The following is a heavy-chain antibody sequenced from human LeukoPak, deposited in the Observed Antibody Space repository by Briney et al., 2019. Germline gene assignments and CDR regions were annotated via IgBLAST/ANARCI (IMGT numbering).Heavy chain of an antibody. Sequence: GGSLRLSCAASGFTFSSYSMNWVRQAPGKGLEWVSYISSSSSTIYYADSVKGRFTISRDNAKNSLYLQMNSLRAEDTAVYYCARDFRVVVTPPDAFDIWGQGTMVTVSS. CDR2: ISSSSSTI. J-gene: IGHJ3*02. CDR1: GFTFSSYS. D-gene: IGHD2-21*02. CDR3: ARDFRVVVTPPDAFDI. V-gene: IGHV3-48*04.